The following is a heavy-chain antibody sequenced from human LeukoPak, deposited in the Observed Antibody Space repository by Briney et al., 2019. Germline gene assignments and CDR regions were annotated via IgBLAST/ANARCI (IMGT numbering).Heavy chain of an antibody. CDR1: GFTFSSYA. V-gene: IGHV3-23*01. D-gene: IGHD4-17*01. CDR3: ARAPPRATVTNSFDY. Sequence: GGSLRLSCAASGFTFSSYAMSWVRQAPGKGLEWVSAISGSGGSSYYADSVKGRFTISRDNSKNTLYLQMNSLRAEDTAVYYCARAPPRATVTNSFDYWGQGTLVTVSS. J-gene: IGHJ4*02. CDR2: ISGSGGSS.